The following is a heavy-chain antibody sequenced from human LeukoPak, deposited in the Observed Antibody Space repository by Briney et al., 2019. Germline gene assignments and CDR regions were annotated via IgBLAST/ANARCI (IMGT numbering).Heavy chain of an antibody. CDR2: IYPGDSDT. CDR3: ARHTRSTPFDY. V-gene: IGHV5-51*01. J-gene: IGHJ4*02. Sequence: GESLKISCKGSGYSFTTYWIGWVRQMPGKGLECLGVIYPGDSDTRYSPSFQGQVTISADKSISTAYLQWSSLKASDTAMYYCARHTRSTPFDYWGQGTLVTVSS. CDR1: GYSFTTYW.